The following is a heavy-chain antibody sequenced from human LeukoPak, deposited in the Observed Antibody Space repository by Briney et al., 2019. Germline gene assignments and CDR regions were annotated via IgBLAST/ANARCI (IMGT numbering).Heavy chain of an antibody. CDR2: ISGSGGST. D-gene: IGHD6-6*01. CDR3: AKDNFEYSSSSGDY. CDR1: GFTFSSYA. Sequence: PGGSLRLSCAASGFTFSSYAMSWVRQAPGKGLEWVSAISGSGGSTYYADSVKGRFTISRDNSKNTLYLQMNSLRAEDTAVYYCAKDNFEYSSSSGDYWGQGTLVTVSS. V-gene: IGHV3-23*01. J-gene: IGHJ4*02.